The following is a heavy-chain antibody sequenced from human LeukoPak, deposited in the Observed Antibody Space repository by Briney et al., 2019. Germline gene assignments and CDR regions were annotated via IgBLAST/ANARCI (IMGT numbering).Heavy chain of an antibody. CDR3: AREGDGSGTNAFDI. D-gene: IGHD3-10*01. Sequence: KPSETLSLTCTVSGGSISSYYWSWIRQPPGKGLEWIGYISYSGSTNYNPSLKSRVTISVDTSRNQFSLKLSSVTAADTAVYYCAREGDGSGTNAFDIWGQGTMVTVSS. CDR1: GGSISSYY. V-gene: IGHV4-59*13. CDR2: ISYSGST. J-gene: IGHJ3*02.